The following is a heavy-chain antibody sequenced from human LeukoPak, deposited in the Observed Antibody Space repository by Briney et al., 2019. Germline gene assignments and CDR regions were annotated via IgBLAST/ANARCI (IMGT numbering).Heavy chain of an antibody. D-gene: IGHD1-14*01. CDR1: GGSVSTISHF. J-gene: IGHJ5*02. CDR3: ARRDHTGRSHAWFDP. Sequence: PSETLSLTCTVSGGSVSTISHFCDWVRQPPGKGLEWIVSLSDTGTTYYNPSLESRVTMSVDTSKNQFSLKLSSVTAADTAVYYCARRDHTGRSHAWFDPWGQGTLVTVSS. V-gene: IGHV4-39*01. CDR2: LSDTGTT.